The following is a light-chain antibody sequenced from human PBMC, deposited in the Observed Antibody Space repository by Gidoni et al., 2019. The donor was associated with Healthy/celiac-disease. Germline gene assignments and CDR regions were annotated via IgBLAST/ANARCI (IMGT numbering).Light chain of an antibody. J-gene: IGLJ2*01. CDR2: EVS. CDR3: SSYTSSSTVV. CDR1: SSDVGGYHY. V-gene: IGLV2-14*01. Sequence: QSALTQPASVAGSPGHTITISCTGTSSDVGGYHYVSWSQKHPGKAPKLMIYEVSNRPSGVSNRFSGSKSGNTASLTISGLQAEDEADYYCSSYTSSSTVVFGGGTKLTVL.